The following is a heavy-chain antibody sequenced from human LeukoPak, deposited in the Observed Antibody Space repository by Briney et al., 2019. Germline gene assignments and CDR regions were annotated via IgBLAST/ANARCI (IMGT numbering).Heavy chain of an antibody. Sequence: GGSLRLSCTVSGFSLSSYAMSWVRRAPGKGLEWVSATSSSDAGKYYADSVRGRLTISRDNSRNTMYLQMNSLRAEDAAVYYCAKAPVTSCRGALCYPFDSWGQGTVVTVSS. CDR3: AKAPVTSCRGALCYPFDS. CDR1: GFSLSSYA. V-gene: IGHV3-23*01. CDR2: TSSSDAGK. J-gene: IGHJ4*02. D-gene: IGHD2-15*01.